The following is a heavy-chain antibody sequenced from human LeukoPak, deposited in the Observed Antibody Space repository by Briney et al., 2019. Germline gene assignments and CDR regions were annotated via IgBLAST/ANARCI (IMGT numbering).Heavy chain of an antibody. V-gene: IGHV1-69*13. CDR2: IIPIFGTA. D-gene: IGHD1-26*01. Sequence: GASVKVSCKASGGTFSSYAISWVRQAPGQGLEWMGGIIPIFGTANYAQKFQGRVTITADESTNTAYMELSSLRSEDTAVYYCARGALNWFDPWGQGTLVTVSS. CDR3: ARGALNWFDP. J-gene: IGHJ5*02. CDR1: GGTFSSYA.